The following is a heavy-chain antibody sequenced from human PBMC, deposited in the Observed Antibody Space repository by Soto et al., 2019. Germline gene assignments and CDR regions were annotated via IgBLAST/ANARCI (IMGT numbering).Heavy chain of an antibody. CDR2: IVVGSGNT. V-gene: IGHV1-58*02. CDR3: AAGMGPKDWKPYYYYYMDV. CDR1: GFTFTSSA. D-gene: IGHD1-1*01. Sequence: SVKVSCKASGFTFTSSAMQWVRQARGQRLEWIGWIVVGSGNTNYAQKFQERVTITRDMSTSTAYMELSSLRSEDTAVYYCAAGMGPKDWKPYYYYYMDVWGKGTTVTVSS. J-gene: IGHJ6*03.